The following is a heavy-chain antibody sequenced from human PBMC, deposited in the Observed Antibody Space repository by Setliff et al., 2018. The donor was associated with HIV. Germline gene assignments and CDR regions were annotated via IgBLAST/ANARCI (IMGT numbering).Heavy chain of an antibody. CDR2: IDWDDDK. CDR1: GFSLSTSGMC. D-gene: IGHD7-27*01. CDR3: ARTPAWGSSGLYFDY. J-gene: IGHJ4*02. V-gene: IGHV2-70*11. Sequence: GAGPTLVNPTQTLTLTCTFSGFSLSTSGMCVSWIRQPPGKALEWLARIDWDDDKYYSTSLKTRLTISKDTSKDHVVLTMTNVDPVDTATYYCARTPAWGSSGLYFDYWGQGTLVTVSS.